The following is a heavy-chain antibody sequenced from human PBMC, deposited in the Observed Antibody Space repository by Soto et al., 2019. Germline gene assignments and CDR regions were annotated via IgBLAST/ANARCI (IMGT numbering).Heavy chain of an antibody. Sequence: EVQLLESGGGLVQPGGSLRLSCAASGFTFSSYAMSWVRQAPGQGLEWVSVISGSGGSTYYADSVKGRFTISRDNSKNTLYLQMNSLRAEDTAVYYCARRSSGWYFDYWGQGTLVTVSS. CDR2: ISGSGGST. V-gene: IGHV3-23*01. CDR3: ARRSSGWYFDY. J-gene: IGHJ4*02. CDR1: GFTFSSYA. D-gene: IGHD6-19*01.